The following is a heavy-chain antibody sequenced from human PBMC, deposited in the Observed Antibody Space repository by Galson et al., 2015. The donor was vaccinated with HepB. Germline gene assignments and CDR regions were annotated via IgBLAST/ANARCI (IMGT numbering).Heavy chain of an antibody. V-gene: IGHV3-11*06. CDR2: ISSSSSYT. CDR1: GFTFSDYY. CDR3: ARDLPTGSYSY. J-gene: IGHJ4*02. D-gene: IGHD3-10*01. Sequence: SLRLSCAASGFTFSDYYMSWIRQAPGKGLEWVSYISSSSSYTNYADSVKGRFTISRDNAKNSLYLQMNSLRAEDTAVYYCARDLPTGSYSYWGQGTLVTVSS.